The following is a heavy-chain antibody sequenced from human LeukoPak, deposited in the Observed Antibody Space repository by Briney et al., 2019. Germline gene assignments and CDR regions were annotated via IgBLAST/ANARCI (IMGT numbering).Heavy chain of an antibody. D-gene: IGHD5-24*01. CDR2: IGGSGKT. Sequence: PGGSLRLSCAASGITFSNYAMTWVRQAPGKGLQWVSIIGGSGKTYDADSVRGRFTISRDNSKNTLFLQMSSLRVEDTAVYYCARGDGYNDAEYLQHWGQGTLVTVS. CDR3: ARGDGYNDAEYLQH. J-gene: IGHJ1*01. V-gene: IGHV3-23*01. CDR1: GITFSNYA.